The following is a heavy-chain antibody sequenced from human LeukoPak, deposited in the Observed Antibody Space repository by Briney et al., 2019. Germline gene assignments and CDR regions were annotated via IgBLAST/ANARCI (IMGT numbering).Heavy chain of an antibody. CDR2: ISGSGGST. CDR3: AKDERGYSYGYFDY. J-gene: IGHJ4*02. CDR1: GFTFSSYA. D-gene: IGHD5-18*01. V-gene: IGHV3-23*01. Sequence: GGSLRLSCAASGFTFSSYAMSWVRQAPGKGLEWVSAISGSGGSTYYADSVKGRFTISRDNSRNTLYLQMNSLRAEDTAVYYCAKDERGYSYGYFDYWGQGTLVTVSS.